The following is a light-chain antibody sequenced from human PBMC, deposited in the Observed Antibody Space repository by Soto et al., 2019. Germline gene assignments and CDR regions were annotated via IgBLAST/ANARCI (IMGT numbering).Light chain of an antibody. CDR1: SSDVGSYNL. J-gene: IGLJ3*02. CDR3: CSYAGSRV. CDR2: EGS. V-gene: IGLV2-23*01. Sequence: QSALTQPPSVSGSPGQSITISCTGTSSDVGSYNLVSWYQQHPGKAPKLMIYEGSKRPSGVSNRFYGSKSGNTASLTISGLQAEDEADYYCCSYAGSRVFGGGTKLTVL.